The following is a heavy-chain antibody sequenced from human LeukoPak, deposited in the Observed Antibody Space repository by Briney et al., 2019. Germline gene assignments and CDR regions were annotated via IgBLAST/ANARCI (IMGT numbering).Heavy chain of an antibody. J-gene: IGHJ5*02. CDR3: ARDFDRSTLTPNWFDP. D-gene: IGHD2-2*01. V-gene: IGHV3-21*01. CDR1: GFTFSSYW. CDR2: ISSSSSYI. Sequence: PGGSLRLSCAASGFTFSSYWMNWVRQAPGKGLEWVSSISSSSSYIYYADSVKGRFTISRDNAKNSLYLQMNSLRAEDTAVYYCARDFDRSTLTPNWFDPWGQGTLVTVSS.